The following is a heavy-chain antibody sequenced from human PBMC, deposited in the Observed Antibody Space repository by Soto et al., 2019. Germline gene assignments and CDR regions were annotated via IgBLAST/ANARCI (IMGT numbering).Heavy chain of an antibody. Sequence: EVQLVESGGGLVKPGGSLRLSCAASGFTFSSYSMNWVRQAPGKGLEWVSSISSSSSYIYYADSVKGRFTISRDNAKNSLYLQMNSLRAEDTAVYYCARDTGPQTSYGDYVYYFDYWGQGTLVTVSS. J-gene: IGHJ4*02. CDR3: ARDTGPQTSYGDYVYYFDY. D-gene: IGHD4-17*01. CDR1: GFTFSSYS. CDR2: ISSSSSYI. V-gene: IGHV3-21*01.